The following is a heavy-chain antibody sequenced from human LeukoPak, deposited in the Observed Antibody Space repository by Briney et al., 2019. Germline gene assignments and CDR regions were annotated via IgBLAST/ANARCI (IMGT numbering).Heavy chain of an antibody. CDR2: IYYSGST. CDR3: ARRRHYYDSSGYCDY. V-gene: IGHV4-39*01. D-gene: IGHD3-22*01. Sequence: SETLSLTCTVSGGSISSSSYYWGWIRQPPGKGLEWIGSIYYSGSTYYNPSLKSRVTISVDTSKNQFSLKLSSVTAADTAVYYCARRRHYYDSSGYCDYWGQGTLVTVSS. J-gene: IGHJ4*02. CDR1: GGSISSSSYY.